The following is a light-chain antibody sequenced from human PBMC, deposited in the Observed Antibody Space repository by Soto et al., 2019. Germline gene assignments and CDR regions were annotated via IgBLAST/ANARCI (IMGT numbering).Light chain of an antibody. Sequence: DIQMTQSPSSLSASLGDRVTITCRASQSISVYLNWYQQKPGKAPQLLIYAASFLQTGVPSRFSGSGSGADFNLTISSLQPEDFATYYCQQSYVSPYTFGQGTNLDIK. J-gene: IGKJ2*01. CDR3: QQSYVSPYT. CDR1: QSISVY. V-gene: IGKV1-39*01. CDR2: AAS.